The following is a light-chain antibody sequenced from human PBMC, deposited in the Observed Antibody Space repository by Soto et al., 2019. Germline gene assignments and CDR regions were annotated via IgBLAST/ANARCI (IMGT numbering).Light chain of an antibody. V-gene: IGLV1-51*02. J-gene: IGLJ1*01. CDR1: NSNIGNSY. Sequence: QSALTQPPSVSAAPGQKVTISCSGSNSNIGNSYVYWYQQFPGAAPKLLMYENAKRASGIPDRFSGSKSGAAATLAITGIQTGDEADYYCGTWDSGLSGFVFGTGIKVT. CDR2: ENA. CDR3: GTWDSGLSGFV.